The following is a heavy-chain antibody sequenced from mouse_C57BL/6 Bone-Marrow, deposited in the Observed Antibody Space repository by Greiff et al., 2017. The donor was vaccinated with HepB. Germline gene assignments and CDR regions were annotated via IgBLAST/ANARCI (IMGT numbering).Heavy chain of an antibody. CDR2: IYPSDSET. J-gene: IGHJ2*01. CDR1: GYTFTSYW. Sequence: QVQLQQPGAELVRPGSSVKLSCKASGYTFTSYWMDWVKQRPGQGLEWIGNIYPSDSETHYNQKFKDKATLTVDKSSSTAYMQLSSLTSEDSAVYYCARSDSQFDYWGQGTTLTVSS. V-gene: IGHV1-61*01. D-gene: IGHD3-2*01. CDR3: ARSDSQFDY.